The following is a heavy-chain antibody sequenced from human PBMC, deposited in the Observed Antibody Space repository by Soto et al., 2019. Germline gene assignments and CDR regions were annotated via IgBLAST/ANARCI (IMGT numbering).Heavy chain of an antibody. D-gene: IGHD2-2*01. CDR2: LAYHGRNE. CDR3: AKSYWPSINAVLTSAIDH. CDR1: GFTFNSYG. J-gene: IGHJ4*02. Sequence: LRLSCAASGFTFNSYGMYWIRQAPGKGLEWVAGLAYHGRNEYYAHSVKGRLTTSRDNSSSTLFLQMNSLRPEDTAVYYCAKSYWPSINAVLTSAIDHWGRGTLVTVSS. V-gene: IGHV3-30*18.